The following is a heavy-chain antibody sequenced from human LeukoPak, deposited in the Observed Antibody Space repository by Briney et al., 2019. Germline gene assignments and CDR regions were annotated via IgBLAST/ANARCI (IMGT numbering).Heavy chain of an antibody. CDR2: IYYSGST. D-gene: IGHD3-10*01. V-gene: IGHV4-59*01. CDR3: ARVNRGTIDY. Sequence: SETLSLTCTVSGGSISSYYWSWIRQPPGKGLEWIGYIYYSGSTNYNPSLKSRVTISVDTSKNQSSLKLSSVTAADTAVYYCARVNRGTIDYWGQGTLVTVSS. J-gene: IGHJ4*02. CDR1: GGSISSYY.